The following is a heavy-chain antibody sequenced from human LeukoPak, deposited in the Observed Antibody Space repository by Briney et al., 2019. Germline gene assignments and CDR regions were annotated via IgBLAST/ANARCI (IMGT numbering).Heavy chain of an antibody. Sequence: GGSLRLSCAASGFTFSSYSMNWVRQAPGKGLVWVSRINSDGSITTYADSAKGRFTISRDNAKNTLYLQMNSLRAEDTAVYYCAKGGGDYYYAMDVWGQGTTVTVSS. CDR3: AKGGGDYYYAMDV. V-gene: IGHV3-74*03. J-gene: IGHJ6*02. D-gene: IGHD2-21*01. CDR1: GFTFSSYS. CDR2: INSDGSIT.